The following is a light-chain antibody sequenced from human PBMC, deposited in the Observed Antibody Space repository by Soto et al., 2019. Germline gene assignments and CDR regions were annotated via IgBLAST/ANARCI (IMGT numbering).Light chain of an antibody. CDR3: QMWDGGSTQVV. CDR1: NIGSKS. Sequence: VVTQPPSVSVAPGQTATITCGGDNIGSKSVHWYQQKPGQAPVLVVYDDSGRPSGIPERFSGSNSGNTATLTISRVEVGDEADFYCQMWDGGSTQVVFGGGTKLTVL. V-gene: IGLV3-21*02. CDR2: DDS. J-gene: IGLJ2*01.